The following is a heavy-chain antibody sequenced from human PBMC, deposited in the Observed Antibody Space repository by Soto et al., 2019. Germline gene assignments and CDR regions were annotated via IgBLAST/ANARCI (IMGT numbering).Heavy chain of an antibody. Sequence: PSETLSLTCTVSGGSISSGGYYWSWVRQHPGKGLEWIGYIYYSGSTDYNPSLKSRVTISVDTSKNQFSLKLSSVTAADTAVYYCARWFGELSHLDYWGQGTLVTVS. CDR2: IYYSGST. D-gene: IGHD3-10*01. CDR3: ARWFGELSHLDY. V-gene: IGHV4-31*03. J-gene: IGHJ4*02. CDR1: GGSISSGGYY.